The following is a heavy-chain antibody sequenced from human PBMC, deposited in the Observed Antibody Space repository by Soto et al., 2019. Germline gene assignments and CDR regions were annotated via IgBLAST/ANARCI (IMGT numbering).Heavy chain of an antibody. CDR2: MNPNSGNT. Sequence: GASVKVSCKSSGYTFTSYDINWVRQATGQGLEWMGWMNPNSGNTGYAQKFQGRVTMTRNTSISTAYMELSSLRSEDTAVYYCASWGGYCSGGSCHEHWGQGTLVTVSS. CDR1: GYTFTSYD. D-gene: IGHD2-15*01. CDR3: ASWGGYCSGGSCHEH. J-gene: IGHJ1*01. V-gene: IGHV1-8*01.